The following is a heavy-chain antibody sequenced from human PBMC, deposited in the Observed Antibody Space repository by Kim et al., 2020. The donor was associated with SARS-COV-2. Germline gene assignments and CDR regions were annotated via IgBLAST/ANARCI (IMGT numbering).Heavy chain of an antibody. CDR2: INPSGGST. D-gene: IGHD6-6*01. V-gene: IGHV1-46*01. CDR3: ARDVLLMSGSSSIRGGPNPRNYYYYYGMDV. Sequence: ASVKVSCKASGYTFTSYYMHWVRQAPGQGLEWMGIINPSGGSTSYAQKFQGRVTMTRDTSTSTVYMELSSLRSEDTAVYYCARDVLLMSGSSSIRGGPNPRNYYYYYGMDVWGQGTTVTVSS. CDR1: GYTFTSYY. J-gene: IGHJ6*02.